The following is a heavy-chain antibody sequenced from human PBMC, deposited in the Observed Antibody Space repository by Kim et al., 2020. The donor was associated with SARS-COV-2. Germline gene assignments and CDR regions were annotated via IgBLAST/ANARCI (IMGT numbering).Heavy chain of an antibody. V-gene: IGHV4-39*07. D-gene: IGHD1-1*01. CDR2: VYYSGAT. CDR1: GDSVSSTSYY. CDR3: ARDLPWKFSD. Sequence: SETLYLTCVVSGDSVSSTSYYWGWIRQSPGKGLEWIGNVYYSGATYYNPSLKSRVTISLDTSKNQFSLKLSSVTAADTAVYFCARDLPWKFSDWGQGTL. J-gene: IGHJ4*02.